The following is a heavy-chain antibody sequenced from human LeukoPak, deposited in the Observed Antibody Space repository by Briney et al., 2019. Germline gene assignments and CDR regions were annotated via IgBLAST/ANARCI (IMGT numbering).Heavy chain of an antibody. J-gene: IGHJ4*02. CDR3: AKEVSWRVAGTMGLDY. CDR1: GFTFSSYA. CDR2: ITARSGST. Sequence: GGSLRLSCAASGFTFSSYAMSWARQAPGKGLEWVSTITARSGSTYYADSVKGRFTISRDNSKNTLYLQMNSLRAEGTAVYYCAKEVSWRVAGTMGLDYWGQGTLVTVSS. D-gene: IGHD6-19*01. V-gene: IGHV3-23*01.